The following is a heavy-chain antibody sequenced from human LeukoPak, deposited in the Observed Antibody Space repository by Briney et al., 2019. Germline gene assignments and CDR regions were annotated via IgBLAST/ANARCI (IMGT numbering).Heavy chain of an antibody. V-gene: IGHV3-23*01. CDR3: AKVGSSGQLPHDVFDI. Sequence: GGSLRLSCAASGFTFSSYAMSWVRQAPGKGPEWVSAISGSGDSTYYADSVKGRFTISRGNSKNTLFLQMNSLRAEDTALYYCAKVGSSGQLPHDVFDIWGQGTMVTVSS. J-gene: IGHJ3*02. CDR1: GFTFSSYA. D-gene: IGHD3-22*01. CDR2: ISGSGDST.